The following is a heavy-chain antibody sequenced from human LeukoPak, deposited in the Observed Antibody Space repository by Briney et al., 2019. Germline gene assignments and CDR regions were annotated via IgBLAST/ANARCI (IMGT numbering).Heavy chain of an antibody. V-gene: IGHV4-34*01. Sequence: KPSETLSLTCAVYGGSFSWYYWRWIRQSPGKGLEWIAEIHYSGSASYNPSLKSRVTISGDPSKNQVSLRVTSVTAADTAEYYCARGILSGYYFDSWGQGSLVTVSS. D-gene: IGHD2-15*01. CDR3: ARGILSGYYFDS. CDR2: IHYSGSA. CDR1: GGSFSWYY. J-gene: IGHJ4*02.